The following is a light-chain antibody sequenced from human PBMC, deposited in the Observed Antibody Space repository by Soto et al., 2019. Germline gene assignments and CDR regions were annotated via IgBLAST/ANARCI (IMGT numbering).Light chain of an antibody. CDR2: STT. Sequence: QSVLTQPTSTSATPGQRVTISCSGSTSNIGSNAVNWYLQLPGTAPKLLIYSTTHRPSGVSDRFSGSKSGTSASLAIGGLQSEDEADYYCAAWDDSLSGVVFGGGTKLTVL. CDR1: TSNIGSNA. CDR3: AAWDDSLSGVV. J-gene: IGLJ2*01. V-gene: IGLV1-44*01.